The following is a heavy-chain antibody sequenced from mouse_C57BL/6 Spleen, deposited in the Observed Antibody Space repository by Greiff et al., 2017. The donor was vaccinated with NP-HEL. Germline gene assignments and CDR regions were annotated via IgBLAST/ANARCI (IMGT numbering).Heavy chain of an antibody. J-gene: IGHJ1*03. Sequence: VKLQESGPELVKPGASVKLSCKASGYTFTSYDINWVKQRPGQGLEWIGWIYPRDGSTKYNEKFKGKATLTVDTSSSTAYLELHRLTSEDSAVYFCARGVYYCTSYWYFDVWGTVTTVTVSS. D-gene: IGHD1-1*01. CDR1: GYTFTSYD. CDR3: ARGVYYCTSYWYFDV. CDR2: IYPRDGST. V-gene: IGHV1-85*01.